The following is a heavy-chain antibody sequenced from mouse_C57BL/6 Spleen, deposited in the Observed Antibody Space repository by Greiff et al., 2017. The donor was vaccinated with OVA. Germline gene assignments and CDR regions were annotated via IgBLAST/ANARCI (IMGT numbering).Heavy chain of an antibody. CDR2: IHPSDSDT. V-gene: IGHV1-74*01. CDR1: GYTFTSYW. D-gene: IGHD2-4*01. Sequence: QVQLKQPGAELVKPGASVKVSCKASGYTFTSYWMHWVKQRPGQGLEWIGRIHPSDSDTNYNQKFKGKATLTVDKSSSTAYMQLSSLTSEDSAVYYCAMGNYDGYYAMDYWGQGTSVTVSS. CDR3: AMGNYDGYYAMDY. J-gene: IGHJ4*01.